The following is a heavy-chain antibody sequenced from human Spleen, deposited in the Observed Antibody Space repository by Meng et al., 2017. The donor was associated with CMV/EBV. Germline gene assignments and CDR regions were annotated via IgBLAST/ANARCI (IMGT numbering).Heavy chain of an antibody. Sequence: GGSLRLSCKGSGYSFTSYWIGWVRQMPGKGLEWMGIIYPGDSDTRYSPSLQGQVTISADKSINTAYLQWSSLKPSDTAMYFCARSAASHDAFDFWGQGTVVTVSS. V-gene: IGHV5-51*01. CDR3: ARSAASHDAFDF. CDR1: GYSFTSYW. CDR2: IYPGDSDT. J-gene: IGHJ3*01. D-gene: IGHD2-2*01.